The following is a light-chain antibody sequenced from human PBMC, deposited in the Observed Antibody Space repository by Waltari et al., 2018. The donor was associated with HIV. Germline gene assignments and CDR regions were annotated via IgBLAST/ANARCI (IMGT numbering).Light chain of an antibody. Sequence: EIVMTQPPATLSVSPGVRPTLSCRTSQRVRSGLAWFQQKPGQGPRLLMYGSSIRATDIPARFSGSGSGTEFTLTINNLQSEDFAIYYCQQYNNWPWTFGQGTKVEI. V-gene: IGKV3-15*01. J-gene: IGKJ1*01. CDR3: QQYNNWPWT. CDR1: QRVRSG. CDR2: GSS.